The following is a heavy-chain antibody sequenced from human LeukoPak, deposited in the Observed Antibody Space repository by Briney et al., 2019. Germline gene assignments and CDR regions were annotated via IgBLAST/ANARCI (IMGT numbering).Heavy chain of an antibody. D-gene: IGHD3-22*01. CDR1: GFTFSSYA. V-gene: IGHV3-66*01. Sequence: GGSLRLSCAASGFTFSSYAMSWVRQAPGKGLECVSIIYSGGSTYYADSVKGRFTISRDNSKNTLYLQMNSLRAEDTAVYYCARVERITMIVVVHYGMDVWGQGTTVTVSS. CDR2: IYSGGST. J-gene: IGHJ6*02. CDR3: ARVERITMIVVVHYGMDV.